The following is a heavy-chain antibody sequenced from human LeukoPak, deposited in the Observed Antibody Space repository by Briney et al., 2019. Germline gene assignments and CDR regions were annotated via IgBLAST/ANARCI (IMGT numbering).Heavy chain of an antibody. V-gene: IGHV4-30-2*01. J-gene: IGHJ5*02. CDR2: IYHSGST. Sequence: SETLSLTCAVSGGSISSGGYSWSWIRQPPGKGLEWIGYIYHSGSTYYNPSLKSRVTISVDRSKNQFSLKLSSVTAADTAVYYCAREGGQIDPWGQGTLVTVSS. CDR3: AREGGQIDP. CDR1: GGSISSGGYS.